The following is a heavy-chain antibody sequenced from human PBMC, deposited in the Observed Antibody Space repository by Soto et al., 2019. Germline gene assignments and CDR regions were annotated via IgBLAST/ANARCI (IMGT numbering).Heavy chain of an antibody. CDR3: TVDSSGSYFTYYYYYGMDV. CDR1: GFTFGDYA. Sequence: PGGSLRLSCTASGFTFGDYAMSWVRQAPGKGLEWVGFIRSKAYGGTTEYAASVKGRFTISRDDSKSIAYLQMNSLKTEDTAVYYCTVDSSGSYFTYYYYYGMDVWGQGTTVTVSS. J-gene: IGHJ6*02. V-gene: IGHV3-49*04. D-gene: IGHD3-22*01. CDR2: IRSKAYGGTT.